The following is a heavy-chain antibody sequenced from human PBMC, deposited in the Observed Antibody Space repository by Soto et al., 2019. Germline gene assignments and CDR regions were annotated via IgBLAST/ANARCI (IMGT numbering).Heavy chain of an antibody. D-gene: IGHD6-19*01. CDR3: ARGNSGWHTTNYFDY. CDR1: GFTFSNFA. J-gene: IGHJ4*02. V-gene: IGHV3-64*01. CDR2: ISANGGTT. Sequence: EAQLVESVRGLVQPGGSLRLCCAASGFTFSNFAMHWVRQAPGKGLEYVSAISANGGTTYHANSVQDRFTISRDNSKNTVYLEMGSLRTEDMGVYYCARGNSGWHTTNYFDYWGQGTLVTVSS.